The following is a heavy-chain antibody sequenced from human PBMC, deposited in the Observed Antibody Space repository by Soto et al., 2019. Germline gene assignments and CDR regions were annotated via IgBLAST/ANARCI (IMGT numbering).Heavy chain of an antibody. D-gene: IGHD6-19*01. V-gene: IGHV3-23*01. CDR2: IGSRGDST. CDR1: GFTFSSFA. Sequence: GGSLRLSCAASGFTFSSFAMSWVRQAPGKGLEWVSAIGSRGDSTYYADSVKGRFTISGDNSKNTLYLQMNSLRAEDTAVYYCAKDLIYGYNSGRPFDSWGQGTLVTVSS. J-gene: IGHJ4*02. CDR3: AKDLIYGYNSGRPFDS.